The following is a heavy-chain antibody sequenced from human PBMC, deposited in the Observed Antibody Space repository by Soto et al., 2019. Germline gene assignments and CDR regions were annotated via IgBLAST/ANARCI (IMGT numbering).Heavy chain of an antibody. D-gene: IGHD2-8*01. CDR1: GFTFSSYW. CDR3: ARGCSNGVCYGVY. CDR2: INSDGSST. Sequence: GGSLRLSCAASGFTFSSYWMHRVRQAPGKGLVWVSRINSDGSSTSYAESVKGRFTISRDNAKNTLYLQMNSLRAEDTAVYYCARGCSNGVCYGVYWGQGTLVTVSS. V-gene: IGHV3-74*01. J-gene: IGHJ4*02.